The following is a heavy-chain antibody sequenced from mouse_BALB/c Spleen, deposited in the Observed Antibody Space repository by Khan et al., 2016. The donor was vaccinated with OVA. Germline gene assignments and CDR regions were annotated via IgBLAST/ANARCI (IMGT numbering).Heavy chain of an antibody. CDR1: GYTFTEYA. D-gene: IGHD1-1*01. CDR3: ARDGSRSLFAY. CDR2: FSTKYGDA. Sequence: QVQLQQSGTDLVRPGVSVKISCKGSGYTFTEYAMNWVKESHEKSLEWIGVFSTKYGDARYNQKFKGKATMTIDKSSSTAYMELARLTSEDSAIYYCARDGSRSLFAYWVQGTLVTVSA. J-gene: IGHJ3*01. V-gene: IGHV1S137*01.